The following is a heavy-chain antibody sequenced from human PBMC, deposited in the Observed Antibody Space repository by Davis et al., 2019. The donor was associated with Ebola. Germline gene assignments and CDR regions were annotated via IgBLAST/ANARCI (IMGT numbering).Heavy chain of an antibody. J-gene: IGHJ4*02. CDR1: VITFSSYA. CDR3: ARESIPVTSLDY. V-gene: IGHV3-48*04. Sequence: PGGSLRLSCTDSVITFSSYAMTWVRQAPGKGLEWLSYISSSGSTIYYADSVKGRFTISRDNAKNSLYLQMNSLRAEDTAVYYCARESIPVTSLDYWGQGTLVTVSS. D-gene: IGHD4-17*01. CDR2: ISSSGSTI.